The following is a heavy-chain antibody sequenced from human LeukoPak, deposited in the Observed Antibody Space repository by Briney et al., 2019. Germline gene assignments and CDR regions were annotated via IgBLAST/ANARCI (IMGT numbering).Heavy chain of an antibody. CDR2: IYTSGST. D-gene: IGHD1-26*01. V-gene: IGHV4-61*02. CDR1: GGSISSGSYY. Sequence: PSQTLSLTCTVSGGSISSGSYYWSWTRQPAGKGLEWIGRIYTSGSTNYNPSLKSRVTISVDTSKNQFSLKLSSVTAADTAVYYCARDKWELYDYWGQGTLVTVSS. CDR3: ARDKWELYDY. J-gene: IGHJ4*02.